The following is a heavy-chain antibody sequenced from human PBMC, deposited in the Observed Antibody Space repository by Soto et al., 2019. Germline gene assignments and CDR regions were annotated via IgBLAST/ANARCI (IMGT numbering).Heavy chain of an antibody. CDR2: IIPIFGRA. J-gene: IGHJ6*01. V-gene: IGHV1-69*06. Sequence: ASVKVSCKASGCTFSSYAISGVRRAPRQGLEWMGGIIPIFGRANYAQKFQGRVTITADKSTSTAYMELSSLRSEDTAVYYCARGLLRFLEWPHYYGMDVWGQGTTVTVSS. D-gene: IGHD3-3*01. CDR3: ARGLLRFLEWPHYYGMDV. CDR1: GCTFSSYA.